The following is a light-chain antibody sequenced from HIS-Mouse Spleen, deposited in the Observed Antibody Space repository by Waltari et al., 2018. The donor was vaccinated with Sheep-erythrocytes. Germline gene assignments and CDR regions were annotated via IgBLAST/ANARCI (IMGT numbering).Light chain of an antibody. J-gene: IGLJ1*01. V-gene: IGLV2-11*01. Sequence: SALTQPRSVSGSPGQAVTISCTGTSSDVGGYNYVPWYQQHPGKAPKLMIYDVSKRPSLVPDRFSRSKSGHPASLAISGLQAEAEADYYCCSYAGSYHHVFATGTKVTVL. CDR3: CSYAGSYHHV. CDR2: DVS. CDR1: SSDVGGYNY.